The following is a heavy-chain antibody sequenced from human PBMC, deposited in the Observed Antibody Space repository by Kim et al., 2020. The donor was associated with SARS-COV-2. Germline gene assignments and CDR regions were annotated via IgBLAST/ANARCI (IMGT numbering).Heavy chain of an antibody. D-gene: IGHD5-18*01. CDR3: AISRGYSYGPDAFDI. Sequence: GGSLRLSCAASGFTFSSYEMNWVRQAPGKGLEWVSYISSSGSTIYYADSVKGRFTISRDNAKNSLYLQMNSLRAEDTAVYYCAISRGYSYGPDAFDIWGQGTMVTVSS. J-gene: IGHJ3*02. V-gene: IGHV3-48*03. CDR1: GFTFSSYE. CDR2: ISSSGSTI.